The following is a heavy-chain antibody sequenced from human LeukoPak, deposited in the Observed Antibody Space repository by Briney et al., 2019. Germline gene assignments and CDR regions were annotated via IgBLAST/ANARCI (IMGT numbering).Heavy chain of an antibody. CDR3: AKGNSNYEYYYYYMDV. J-gene: IGHJ6*03. V-gene: IGHV3-23*01. D-gene: IGHD4-11*01. Sequence: GGSLRLSWAASGFTFSSYAMSWVRQAPGKGLEWVSAISGSGGSTYYADSVKGRFTISRDNSKNTLYLQMNSLRAEDTAVYYCAKGNSNYEYYYYYMDVWGKGTTVTVSS. CDR1: GFTFSSYA. CDR2: ISGSGGST.